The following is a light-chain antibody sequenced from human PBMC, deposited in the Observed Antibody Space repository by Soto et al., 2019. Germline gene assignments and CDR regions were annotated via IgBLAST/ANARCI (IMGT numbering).Light chain of an antibody. V-gene: IGKV3-11*01. CDR3: HPLTTGTLAP. CDR2: DAV. J-gene: IGKJ4*01. Sequence: DILISQPPATLSLCPGERATLSCRASQSVGSYLAWYQHKPGHAPRLLNSDAVNSATVIPARFSASRSGTDLTLTISGRSPEDYAGYFSHPLTTGTLAPIAGGTKVDIK. CDR1: QSVGSY.